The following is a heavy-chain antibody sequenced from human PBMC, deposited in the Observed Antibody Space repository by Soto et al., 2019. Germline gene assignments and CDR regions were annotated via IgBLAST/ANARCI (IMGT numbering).Heavy chain of an antibody. Sequence: LGSGGGPVQPGGSLRLSCEASGFIFSAYFMTWVRQAPGKGLEWVSGISGPGSDTDYADSVKGRFTISRDNSKNTLFLQMSSLRDENTAVYYCAREDGGGPFDSWSQGTLVTVSS. CDR1: GFIFSAYF. CDR2: ISGPGSDT. V-gene: IGHV3-23*01. CDR3: AREDGGGPFDS. D-gene: IGHD3-10*01. J-gene: IGHJ4*02.